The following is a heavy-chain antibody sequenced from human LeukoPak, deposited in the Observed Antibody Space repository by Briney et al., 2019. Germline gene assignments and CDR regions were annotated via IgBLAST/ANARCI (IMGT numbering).Heavy chain of an antibody. Sequence: SETLSLTCAVYGGSFSGYYWSWIRQPPGKGLEWIGEINHSGSTYYNPSLKSRVTISVDRSKNQFSLKLSSVTAADTAVYYCARAPHGDYYFDYWGQGTLVTVSS. CDR2: INHSGST. CDR1: GGSFSGYY. CDR3: ARAPHGDYYFDY. V-gene: IGHV4-34*01. D-gene: IGHD4-17*01. J-gene: IGHJ4*02.